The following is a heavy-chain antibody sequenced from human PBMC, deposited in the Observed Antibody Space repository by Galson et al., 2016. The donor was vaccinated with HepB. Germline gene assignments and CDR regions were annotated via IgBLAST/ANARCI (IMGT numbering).Heavy chain of an antibody. J-gene: IGHJ5*02. Sequence: QSGAEVKKPGESLKISCKASGFTFSSSTVQWVRQARGQRLEWIGWIGVGSGDISYAQKFQGRVTITSDTSTSTAYMELSSLRSENTAVYYCAADYHDTYFDPWGQGTLVTVSS. CDR3: AADYHDTYFDP. CDR1: GFTFSSST. D-gene: IGHD3-16*02. V-gene: IGHV1-58*01. CDR2: IGVGSGDI.